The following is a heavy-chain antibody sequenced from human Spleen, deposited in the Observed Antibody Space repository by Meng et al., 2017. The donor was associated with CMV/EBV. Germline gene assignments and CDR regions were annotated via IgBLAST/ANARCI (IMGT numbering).Heavy chain of an antibody. Sequence: SLRLSCAASGFTFDDYAMHWVRQAPGKGLEWVSGISWNSGSIGYADSVKGRFTISRDNSKNTLYLQMNSLRAEDTAVYYCARRDDFWSGLDNVYYYYGMDVWGQGTTVTVSS. CDR1: GFTFDDYA. V-gene: IGHV3-9*01. J-gene: IGHJ6*02. CDR2: ISWNSGSI. D-gene: IGHD3-3*01. CDR3: ARRDDFWSGLDNVYYYYGMDV.